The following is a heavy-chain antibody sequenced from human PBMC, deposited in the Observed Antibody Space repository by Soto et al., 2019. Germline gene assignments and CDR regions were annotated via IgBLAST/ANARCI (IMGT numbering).Heavy chain of an antibody. V-gene: IGHV4-34*01. CDR2: INHSGST. D-gene: IGHD6-19*01. CDR3: AREGQRVADHFDY. Sequence: SETLSLTCAVYGGSFSGYYWSWIRQPPGKGLEWIGEINHSGSTNYNPSLKSRVTISVDTSKNQFSLKLSSVTAADTAVYYCAREGQRVADHFDYWGQGTLVTVSS. J-gene: IGHJ4*02. CDR1: GGSFSGYY.